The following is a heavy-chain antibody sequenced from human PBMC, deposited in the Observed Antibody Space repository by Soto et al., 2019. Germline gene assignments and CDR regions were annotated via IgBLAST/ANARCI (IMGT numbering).Heavy chain of an antibody. V-gene: IGHV3-33*01. D-gene: IGHD1-26*01. CDR1: GFTFSSYG. CDR2: IWYDGSNK. CDR3: ARDSLQWELRPYYFDY. Sequence: VGSLRLSCAASGFTFSSYGMHWVRQAPGKGLEWVAVIWYDGSNKYYADSVKGRFTISRDNSKNTLYLQMNSLRAEDTAVYYCARDSLQWELRPYYFDYWGQGTLVTVSS. J-gene: IGHJ4*02.